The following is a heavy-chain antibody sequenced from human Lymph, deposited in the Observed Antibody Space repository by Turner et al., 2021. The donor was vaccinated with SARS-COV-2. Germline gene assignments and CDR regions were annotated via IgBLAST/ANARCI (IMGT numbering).Heavy chain of an antibody. CDR3: AKSQFPWDYYYYGMDV. V-gene: IGHV3-9*01. CDR2: ISWNSGSI. CDR1: GFTFDDFA. D-gene: IGHD3-16*01. Sequence: EVQLVESGGGLVQPGGSLRLSGAALGFTFDDFAMHWVRQAPGKGLEWVSGISWNSGSIGYADSVKGRFTISRDNAKNSLELQMNSLRAEDTALYYCAKSQFPWDYYYYGMDVWGQGTTVTVSS. J-gene: IGHJ6*02.